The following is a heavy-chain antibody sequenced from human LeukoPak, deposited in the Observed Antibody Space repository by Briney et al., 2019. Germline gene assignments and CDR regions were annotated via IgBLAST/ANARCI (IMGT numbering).Heavy chain of an antibody. J-gene: IGHJ6*03. V-gene: IGHV3-48*04. Sequence: PGGSLRLSCAAYGFTFSSYWMTWIRQTPGKGLDWVAYIDSSGGTIYYADSVTGRFTVSRDNAKNSLYLQMNSLRPEDTAVYYCARDKTPDTFYYYMDVWGKGTTVTVSS. CDR3: ARDKTPDTFYYYMDV. D-gene: IGHD1-14*01. CDR2: IDSSGGTI. CDR1: GFTFSSYW.